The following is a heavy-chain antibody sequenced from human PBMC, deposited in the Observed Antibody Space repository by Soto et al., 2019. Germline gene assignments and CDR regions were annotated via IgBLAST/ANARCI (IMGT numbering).Heavy chain of an antibody. CDR3: AKRGEKSFDY. Sequence: GGSLRLSCAASGFTFSSYGMHWVRQAPGKGLEWVAVIWYDGSNKYYADSVKGRFTISRDNSKNTLYVQMNSLRAEDTAVYYCAKRGEKSFDYWGQGALVTVSS. CDR1: GFTFSSYG. CDR2: IWYDGSNK. D-gene: IGHD3-10*01. V-gene: IGHV3-33*06. J-gene: IGHJ4*02.